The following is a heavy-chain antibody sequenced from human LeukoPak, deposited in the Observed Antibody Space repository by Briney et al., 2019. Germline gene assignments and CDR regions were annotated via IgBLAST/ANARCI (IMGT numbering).Heavy chain of an antibody. CDR3: AKVSVGRVGAPEYYFDY. CDR2: ISYDGSNK. Sequence: GGSLRLSCAASGFTFSSYGMHWVRQAPGKGLEWVAVISYDGSNKYYAGSVKGRFTISRDNSKNTLYLQMNSLRAEDTAVYYCAKVSVGRVGAPEYYFDYWGQGTLVTVSS. J-gene: IGHJ4*02. D-gene: IGHD1-26*01. V-gene: IGHV3-30*18. CDR1: GFTFSSYG.